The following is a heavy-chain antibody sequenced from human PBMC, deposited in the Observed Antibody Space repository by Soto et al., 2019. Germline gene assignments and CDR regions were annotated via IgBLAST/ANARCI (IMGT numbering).Heavy chain of an antibody. J-gene: IGHJ4*02. CDR1: GFTFSSYA. V-gene: IGHV3-30-3*01. D-gene: IGHD5-12*01. CDR2: ISYDGSNK. Sequence: GGSLRLSCAASGFTFSSYAMHWVRQAPGKGLEWVAVISYDGSNKYYADSVKGRFTISRDNSKNTLYLQMNSLRAEDTAVYYCARALPLVATIPYYFDYWGQGTLVTVSS. CDR3: ARALPLVATIPYYFDY.